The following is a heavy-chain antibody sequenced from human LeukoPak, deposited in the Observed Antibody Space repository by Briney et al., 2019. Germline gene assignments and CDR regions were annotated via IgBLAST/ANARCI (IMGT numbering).Heavy chain of an antibody. D-gene: IGHD1-26*01. J-gene: IGHJ4*02. CDR1: GHTFTNYG. CDR2: INTDTRNT. V-gene: IGHV1-18*01. CDR3: ARKIVGVYSYDY. Sequence: ASVKVSCKASGHTFTNYGITWVRQAPGQGLEYSGWINTDTRNTYYAQNLQGRVTMTTDTSTNTAYMDLRSLRSDDTAVYYCARKIVGVYSYDYWGQGTLVTVSS.